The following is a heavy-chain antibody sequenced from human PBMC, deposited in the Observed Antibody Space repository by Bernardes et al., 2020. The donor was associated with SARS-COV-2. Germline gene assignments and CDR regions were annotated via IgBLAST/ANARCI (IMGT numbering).Heavy chain of an antibody. CDR3: AREGPLHCSGGSCYPRFDP. J-gene: IGHJ5*02. CDR2: IYASGST. CDR1: GDSISSDDYY. D-gene: IGHD2-15*01. Sequence: SETLSLTCTVSGDSISSDDYYWSWIRQPAGKGLQWIGRIYASGSTHRNPSLKSRVTISVDTSKNQFSLRLSSVTAADTVMYYCAREGPLHCSGGSCYPRFDPWGQGTLVTVSS. V-gene: IGHV4-61*02.